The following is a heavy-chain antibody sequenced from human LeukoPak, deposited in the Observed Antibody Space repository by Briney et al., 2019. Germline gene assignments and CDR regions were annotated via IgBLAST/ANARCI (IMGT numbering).Heavy chain of an antibody. V-gene: IGHV4-59*01. CDR2: IYYTGST. CDR3: ARARDFASGSRIDY. CDR1: GGSFGTYY. D-gene: IGHD3-10*01. J-gene: IGHJ4*02. Sequence: SETLSLTCTVSGGSFGTYYWSWIRQPPGKGLEWIGYIYYTGSTNSNPSLKSRLTISLDTSKNQFSLNLTSVTAADTAEYYCARARDFASGSRIDYWGQGILVTVSS.